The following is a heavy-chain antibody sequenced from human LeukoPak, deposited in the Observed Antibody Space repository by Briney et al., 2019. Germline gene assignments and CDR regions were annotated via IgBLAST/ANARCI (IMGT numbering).Heavy chain of an antibody. D-gene: IGHD1-1*01. CDR1: GFTFSVYY. Sequence: PGGSLRLSCAASGFTFSVYYMSWIRQAPGKGLEWVSYISSIGSSIYYADSVKGRFTISRGNAKNSLYLQMNSLSSEAPGVYYCARDHYNWHWGKGTPVTVSS. CDR3: ARDHYNWH. J-gene: IGHJ4*02. CDR2: ISSIGSSI. V-gene: IGHV3-11*04.